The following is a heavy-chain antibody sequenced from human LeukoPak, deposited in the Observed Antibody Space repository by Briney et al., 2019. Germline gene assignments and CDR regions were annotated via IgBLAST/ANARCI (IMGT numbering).Heavy chain of an antibody. CDR2: ISRSGSTI. CDR1: GFTFSSYA. CDR3: ARVPRRGERFDP. J-gene: IGHJ5*02. D-gene: IGHD3-10*01. V-gene: IGHV3-48*03. Sequence: GGSLRLSCAASGFTFSSYAMSWVRQAPGKGLEWVSYISRSGSTIYYADSVKGRFTISRDNAKKTLYLQMNSLRAEDTAVYYCARVPRRGERFDPWGQGTLVTVSS.